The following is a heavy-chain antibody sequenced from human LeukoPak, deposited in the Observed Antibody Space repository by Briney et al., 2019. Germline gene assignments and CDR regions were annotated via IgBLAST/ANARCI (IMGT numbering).Heavy chain of an antibody. CDR1: VFTFSSYW. V-gene: IGHV3-74*01. J-gene: IGHJ4*02. D-gene: IGHD3-22*01. CDR2: INSDGSSI. CDR3: ARHPIVVVIRPYYFGE. Sequence: PGGSLRLSCAASVFTFSSYWMHWVRQAPGKGLEWVSHINSDGSSIRYADSVKGRFTISRDNAKSTLYLQMNSLRVADTAVYYCARHPIVVVIRPYYFGELGQGTLVTVFS.